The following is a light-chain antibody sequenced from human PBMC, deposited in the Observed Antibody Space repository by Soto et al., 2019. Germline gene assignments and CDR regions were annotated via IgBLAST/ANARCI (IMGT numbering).Light chain of an antibody. CDR1: HSVSSN. V-gene: IGKV3-15*01. CDR3: QQRWHWPSNT. J-gene: IGKJ5*01. Sequence: EIVMTQSPATLSVSPGERATLSCRASHSVSSNLAWYQQKPGQAPRLLIYGASTRATGIPARFSGSGSGTEFTLTISSLEHEDFAVYYCQQRWHWPSNTFGQGTRLEI. CDR2: GAS.